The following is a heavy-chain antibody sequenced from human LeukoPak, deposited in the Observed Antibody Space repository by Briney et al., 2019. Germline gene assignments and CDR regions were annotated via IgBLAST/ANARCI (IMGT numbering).Heavy chain of an antibody. D-gene: IGHD1-1*01. V-gene: IGHV1-2*02. J-gene: IGHJ4*02. CDR2: INPNSGGT. CDR3: ARSSATGTTLRALNY. CDR1: RYTFTSYD. Sequence: ASVKVSCKASRYTFTSYDINWVRQATGQGLEWMGWINPNSGGTNYAQKFQGRVTMTRDTSISTAYMELSRLRSDDTAVYYCARSSATGTTLRALNYWGQGTLVTVSS.